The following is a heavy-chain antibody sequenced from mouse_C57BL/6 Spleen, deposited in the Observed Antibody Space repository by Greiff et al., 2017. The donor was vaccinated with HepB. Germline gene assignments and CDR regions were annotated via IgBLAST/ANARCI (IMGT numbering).Heavy chain of an antibody. J-gene: IGHJ1*03. CDR3: ARQTRGYFDV. CDR2: ISSGGSYT. V-gene: IGHV5-6*01. Sequence: EVMLVESGGDLVKPGGSLKLSCAASGFTFSSYGMSWVRQTPDKRLEWVATISSGGSYTYYPDSVKGRFTISRDNAKNTLYLQMSSLKSEDTAMYYCARQTRGYFDVWGTGTTVTVSS. CDR1: GFTFSSYG.